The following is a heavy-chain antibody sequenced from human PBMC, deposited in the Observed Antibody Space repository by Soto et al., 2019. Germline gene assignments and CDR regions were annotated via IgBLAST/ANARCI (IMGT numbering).Heavy chain of an antibody. V-gene: IGHV3-23*01. CDR3: AAGGTGTGLDY. CDR1: GFTFSSYA. D-gene: IGHD6-13*01. Sequence: PGGSLRLSCTASGFTFSSYAMSWVRQAPGKGLEWVSTISGSGGSTYSADSVKGRFSISRDNSKSTLYLQMNSLRADDTAVYYLAAGGTGTGLDYWRQGTLVPVSS. J-gene: IGHJ4*02. CDR2: ISGSGGST.